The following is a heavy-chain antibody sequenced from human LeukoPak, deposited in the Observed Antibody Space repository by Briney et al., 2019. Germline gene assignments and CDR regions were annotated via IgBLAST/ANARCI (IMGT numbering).Heavy chain of an antibody. CDR2: INHSGST. D-gene: IGHD6-13*01. CDR1: GGSISSTNYY. V-gene: IGHV4-39*01. J-gene: IGHJ4*02. CDR3: ARREGIAAAGAFDY. Sequence: SETLSLTCTVSGGSISSTNYYWAWIRQPPGKGLEWIGEINHSGSTNYNPSLKSRFTISVDTSKNQFSLKLSSVTAADTAVYYCARREGIAAAGAFDYWGQGTLVTVSS.